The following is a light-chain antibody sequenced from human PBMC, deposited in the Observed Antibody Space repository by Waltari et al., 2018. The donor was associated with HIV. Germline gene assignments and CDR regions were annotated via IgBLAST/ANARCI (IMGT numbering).Light chain of an antibody. J-gene: IGKJ2*01. V-gene: IGKV3-20*01. Sequence: EIVLTQSPGTLSLSPGERATLYCTASQSVSSSYLAWYQQKPGQAPRLLIYGASSMATGIPDRFSGSGSGTDFTLTISRLEPEDFAVYYCQQYGSSPYTFGQGTKLEIK. CDR2: GAS. CDR1: QSVSSSY. CDR3: QQYGSSPYT.